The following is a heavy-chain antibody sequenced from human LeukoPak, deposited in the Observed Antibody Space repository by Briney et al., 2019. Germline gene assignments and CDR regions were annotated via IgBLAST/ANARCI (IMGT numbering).Heavy chain of an antibody. Sequence: GGSLRLSCAASGFTFSSYAMSWVRQAPGKGLEWVSAISGSGGSTYYADSVKGRFTISRDNSKNTLYLQMNSLRAEDTAVCYCXXXPTPGYYDFWSGYSPYYYGMDVWGQGTTVTVSS. V-gene: IGHV3-23*01. J-gene: IGHJ6*02. CDR1: GFTFSSYA. CDR3: XXXPTPGYYDFWSGYSPYYYGMDV. CDR2: ISGSGGST. D-gene: IGHD3-3*01.